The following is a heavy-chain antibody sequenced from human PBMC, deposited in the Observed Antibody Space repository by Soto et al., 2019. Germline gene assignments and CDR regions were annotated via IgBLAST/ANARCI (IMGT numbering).Heavy chain of an antibody. Sequence: SGGSLRLSCAGSGLTFGSDSMNWVRQAPGKGLEWVSSISTSGNDIHYADSVKGRFTISRDNAKNSLYLQMNSLRVEDTAVYFCEGAKYSYGYCIDYWGQGTLVTVSS. V-gene: IGHV3-21*06. CDR3: EGAKYSYGYCIDY. CDR2: ISTSGNDI. CDR1: GLTFGSDS. J-gene: IGHJ4*02. D-gene: IGHD5-18*01.